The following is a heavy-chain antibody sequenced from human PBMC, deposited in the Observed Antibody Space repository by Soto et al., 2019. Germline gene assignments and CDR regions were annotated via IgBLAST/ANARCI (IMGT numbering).Heavy chain of an antibody. D-gene: IGHD1-26*01. CDR1: GFTLNSFC. J-gene: IGHJ6*02. CDR3: ARTRSAWSDFHYYSLDV. Sequence: GGALRPSRAAPGFTLNSFCLHSVRPGPGNGLEWVAFISYDSTKTYYADSVKGRFTISRDNSNSALYVQMNSLTGEDTAVYYCARTRSAWSDFHYYSLDVWGQGTTVTVSS. V-gene: IGHV3-30*03. CDR2: ISYDSTKT.